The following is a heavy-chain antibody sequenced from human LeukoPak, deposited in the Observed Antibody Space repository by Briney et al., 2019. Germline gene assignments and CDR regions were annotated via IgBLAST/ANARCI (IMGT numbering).Heavy chain of an antibody. CDR3: ARSDYYYGMDV. Sequence: PGGPLRLSCAASGFTFSSYWMSWVRQAPGKGLEWVANIKQDGSEKYYVDSVKGRFTISRDNAKNSLYLQMSSLRAEDTAVYYCARSDYYYGMDVWGQGTTVAVSS. V-gene: IGHV3-7*01. CDR2: IKQDGSEK. CDR1: GFTFSSYW. J-gene: IGHJ6*02.